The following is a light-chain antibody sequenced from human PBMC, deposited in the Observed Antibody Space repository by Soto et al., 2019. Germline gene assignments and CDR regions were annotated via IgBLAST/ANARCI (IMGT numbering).Light chain of an antibody. J-gene: IGKJ1*01. V-gene: IGKV3-11*01. CDR1: QSVSSY. CDR3: QQYGSSPTT. Sequence: EIVLTQSPATLSLSPGERATLSCRASQSVSSYLAWYQQKPGQAPRLLIYDASNRATGIPARFSASGSGTDFTLTISSLEPEDFAVYYCQQYGSSPTTFGQGTKVEIK. CDR2: DAS.